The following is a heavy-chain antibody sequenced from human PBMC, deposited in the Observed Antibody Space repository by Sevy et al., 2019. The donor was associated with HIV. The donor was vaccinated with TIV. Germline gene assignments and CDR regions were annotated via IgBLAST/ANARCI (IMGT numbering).Heavy chain of an antibody. J-gene: IGHJ4*02. CDR1: GFTVNDKY. V-gene: IGHV3-66*02. D-gene: IGHD6-19*01. Sequence: GGSLRLSCAISGFTVNDKYIIWVRQAPGKWLEWVSVIFSSGSTYYADSAKGRFTISRDNSKTTVDLQMNSVRVEDTAVYYCVSLFLSYRSGWSYFDYWGQGTLVTVSS. CDR2: IFSSGST. CDR3: VSLFLSYRSGWSYFDY.